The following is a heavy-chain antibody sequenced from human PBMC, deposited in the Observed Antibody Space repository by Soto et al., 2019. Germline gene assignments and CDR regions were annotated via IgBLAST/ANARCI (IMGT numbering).Heavy chain of an antibody. Sequence: QITLKESGPTLVKPTQTLTLTCTFSGFSLSTNGVGVGWIRQPPGKALEWLALIYWNDDKRYSPSLKSRLTITKGTSNYQVVLTMNNMDPVDTATYYCTQSHYELVDYWGQGTLVTVSS. V-gene: IGHV2-5*01. D-gene: IGHD4-17*01. CDR3: TQSHYELVDY. J-gene: IGHJ4*02. CDR1: GFSLSTNGVG. CDR2: IYWNDDK.